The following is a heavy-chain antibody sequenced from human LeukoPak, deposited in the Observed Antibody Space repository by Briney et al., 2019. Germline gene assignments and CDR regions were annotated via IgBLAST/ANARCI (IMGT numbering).Heavy chain of an antibody. V-gene: IGHV3-23*01. CDR3: AKDGSYSGSPNWFDT. D-gene: IGHD3-10*01. CDR2: ISGGGST. J-gene: IGHJ5*02. CDR1: GFTFITYV. Sequence: GGSLRLSCAASGFTFITYVMTWVRQAPGKGLEWVSGISGGGSTYYADSVKGRFTISRENSKNTLYLQMNSLRAEDTAVYFCAKDGSYSGSPNWFDTWGQGTLVTVSS.